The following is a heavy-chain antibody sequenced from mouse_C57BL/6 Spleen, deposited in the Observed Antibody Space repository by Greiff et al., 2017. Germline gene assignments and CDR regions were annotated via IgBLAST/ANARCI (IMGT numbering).Heavy chain of an antibody. D-gene: IGHD1-1*01. CDR2: IYPGDGDT. J-gene: IGHJ3*01. CDR1: GYAFSSYW. CDR3: ARGRVSTVVPFAY. Sequence: VQLQQSGAELVKPGASVKISCKASGYAFSSYWMNWVKQRPGKGLEWIGQIYPGDGDTNYNGKFKGKATLTADKSSSTAYMQLSSLTSEDSAVDFCARGRVSTVVPFAYWGQGTLVTVSA. V-gene: IGHV1-80*01.